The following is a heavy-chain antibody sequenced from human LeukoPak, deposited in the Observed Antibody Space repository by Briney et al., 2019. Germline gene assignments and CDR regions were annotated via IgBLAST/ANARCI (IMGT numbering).Heavy chain of an antibody. V-gene: IGHV3-48*04. CDR2: ISSSSITI. CDR3: ARDRGGSYSAIDY. D-gene: IGHD2-15*01. J-gene: IGHJ4*02. CDR1: GFTFSNSG. Sequence: GGSLRLSCAASGFTFSNSGMSWVRQAPGKGLEWVSFISSSSITIYYADSVKGRFTISRDNAEKSLYLQMNSLRAEDTAVYYCARDRGGSYSAIDYWGQGTLVTVSS.